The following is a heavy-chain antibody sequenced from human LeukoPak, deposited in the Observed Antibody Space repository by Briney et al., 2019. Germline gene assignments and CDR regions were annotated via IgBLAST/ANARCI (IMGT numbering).Heavy chain of an antibody. CDR3: ARVEYYDFWSGYFPGDY. V-gene: IGHV3-21*01. D-gene: IGHD3-3*01. J-gene: IGHJ4*02. Sequence: GGSLRLSCAASGFTFSSYSMNWVRQAPGKGLEWVSSISSSSSYIYYADSVKGRFTISRDNAKNSLYLQMNSLRAEDTAVYYCARVEYYDFWSGYFPGDYWGQGTLVTVSS. CDR1: GFTFSSYS. CDR2: ISSSSSYI.